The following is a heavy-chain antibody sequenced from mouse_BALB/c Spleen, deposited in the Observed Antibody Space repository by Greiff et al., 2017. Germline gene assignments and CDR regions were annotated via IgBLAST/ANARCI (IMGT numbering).Heavy chain of an antibody. D-gene: IGHD6-5*01. Sequence: EVQRVESGGGLVKPGGSLKLSCAASGFTFSSYAMSWVRQSPEKRLEWVAEISSGGSYTYYPDTVTGRFTISRDNAKNTLYLEMSSLRSEDTAMYYCASDMPFAYWGQGTLVTVSA. CDR3: ASDMPFAY. CDR1: GFTFSSYA. V-gene: IGHV5-9-4*01. CDR2: ISSGGSYT. J-gene: IGHJ3*01.